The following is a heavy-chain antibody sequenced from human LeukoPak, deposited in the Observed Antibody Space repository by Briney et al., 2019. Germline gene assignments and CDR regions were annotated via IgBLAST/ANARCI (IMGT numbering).Heavy chain of an antibody. V-gene: IGHV4-61*01. J-gene: IGHJ4*02. CDR1: GGSVSSGSYY. CDR3: ARAVVLYYDGSGYSTRFDY. D-gene: IGHD3-22*01. CDR2: IYYSGST. Sequence: PSETLSLTCTVSGGSVSSGSYYWSWIRQPPGKGLEWIGYIYYSGSTNYNPSLKSRVTISVDTSKNQFSLKLSSVTAADTAMYYCARAVVLYYDGSGYSTRFDYWGQGTLVTVSS.